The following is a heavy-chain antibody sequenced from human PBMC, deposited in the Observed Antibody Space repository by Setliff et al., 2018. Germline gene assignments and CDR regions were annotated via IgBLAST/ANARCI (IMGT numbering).Heavy chain of an antibody. Sequence: GGSLRLSCEGSGLTLSHYWMHWVRQGPGKGLVWVSYINFDGTSTNYADSVKGRFTISRDNAKNSLYLQMNSLRAADTALYYCAKDIVRYYFDTRGFDLWGRGTLVTVSS. CDR1: GLTLSHYW. CDR2: INFDGTST. D-gene: IGHD3-22*01. V-gene: IGHV3-74*01. J-gene: IGHJ2*01. CDR3: AKDIVRYYFDTRGFDL.